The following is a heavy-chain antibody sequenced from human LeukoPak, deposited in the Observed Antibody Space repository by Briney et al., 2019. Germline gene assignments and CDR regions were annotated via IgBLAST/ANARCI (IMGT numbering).Heavy chain of an antibody. Sequence: GGSLRLSCAASGFTVSSDYMSWVRQAPGKGLEWVSVIYTGGSTYYADFVKGRFTISRDNSKNTLYLQMNSLRVEDTAVYYCARVDSSGYYKLDYWGQGIPVTVSS. J-gene: IGHJ4*02. D-gene: IGHD3-22*01. V-gene: IGHV3-53*01. CDR3: ARVDSSGYYKLDY. CDR2: IYTGGST. CDR1: GFTVSSDY.